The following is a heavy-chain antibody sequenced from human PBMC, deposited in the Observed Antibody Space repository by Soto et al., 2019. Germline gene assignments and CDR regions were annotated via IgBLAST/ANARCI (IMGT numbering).Heavy chain of an antibody. Sequence: QVQLQESGPGLVKPSETLSLTCTVSGASITSYQWSWIRQSPGKGLEWIGNIYYSGSTNYNPSLRGRVTISVATSKNQFSLKLSSVTAADTAVYYWARDSSGYYWFDPWGQGTQVTVSS. CDR1: GASITSYQ. V-gene: IGHV4-59*01. CDR3: ARDSSGYYWFDP. D-gene: IGHD3-22*01. CDR2: IYYSGST. J-gene: IGHJ5*02.